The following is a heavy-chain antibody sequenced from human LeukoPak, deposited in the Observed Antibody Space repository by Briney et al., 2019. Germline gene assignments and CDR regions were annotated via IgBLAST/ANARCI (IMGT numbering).Heavy chain of an antibody. CDR3: AKDQPLLGYCSSTSCTPEYFQH. CDR2: IRYDGSNK. Sequence: GGSLRLSCAASGFTFSSYGMHWVRQAPGKGLEWVAFIRYDGSNKYYADSVKGRFTISRDNSKNTLYLQMNSLRAEDTAVYYCAKDQPLLGYCSSTSCTPEYFQHWGQGTLVTVSS. CDR1: GFTFSSYG. D-gene: IGHD2-2*01. J-gene: IGHJ1*01. V-gene: IGHV3-30*02.